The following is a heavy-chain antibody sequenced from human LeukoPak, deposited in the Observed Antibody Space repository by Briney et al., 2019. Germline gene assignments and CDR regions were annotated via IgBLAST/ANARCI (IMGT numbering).Heavy chain of an antibody. CDR3: AKGKGDYYAFDI. Sequence: GGSLRLSCAASGFTFNTSPMSWDRQAPGKGLEWVSGISGSGASTYYADSVKGRFTISRDNSRNTLFVQMNSLRAEDTAVYYCAKGKGDYYAFDIWGQATMATVSS. V-gene: IGHV3-23*01. CDR2: ISGSGAST. D-gene: IGHD4-17*01. J-gene: IGHJ3*02. CDR1: GFTFNTSP.